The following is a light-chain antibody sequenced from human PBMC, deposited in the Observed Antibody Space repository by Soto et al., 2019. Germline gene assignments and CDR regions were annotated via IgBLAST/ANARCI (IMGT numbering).Light chain of an antibody. V-gene: IGKV3-20*01. CDR3: QQYIRWPLT. J-gene: IGKJ4*01. Sequence: EIVLTQSPGTLSLSPGEGATLSCRASQSVGGTFLAWYQQKGGQAPRLLIHGASNRATGIPDRFSGRGSGTDFTLTISRLEPEDFAVYYCQQYIRWPLTFGGGTKVEIK. CDR2: GAS. CDR1: QSVGGTF.